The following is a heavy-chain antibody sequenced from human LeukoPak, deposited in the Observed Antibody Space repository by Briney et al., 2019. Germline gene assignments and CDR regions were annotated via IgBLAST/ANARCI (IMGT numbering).Heavy chain of an antibody. CDR2: INQDGGEK. V-gene: IGHV3-7*01. CDR3: AREIPEGFYGSGSDF. Sequence: PGGSLRPSCAASGFTFSSYWMTWVRQARGKGLEWVANINQDGGEKSYVDSVKGRFTISRDNAKNSLFLQLNSLRVDDTAVYYCAREIPEGFYGSGSDFWGQGTLVTVAS. D-gene: IGHD3-10*01. CDR1: GFTFSSYW. J-gene: IGHJ4*02.